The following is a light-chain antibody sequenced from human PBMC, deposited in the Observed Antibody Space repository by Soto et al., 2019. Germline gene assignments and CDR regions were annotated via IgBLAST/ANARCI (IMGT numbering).Light chain of an antibody. Sequence: QSVLTHSPSASGSPGQSVTISCTGTSSDVGGYNYVSWYQQHPGKAPKLMIYEVSKRPSGVPDRLSGSKSGDSASLTVSGLQAAEEADYYCRSYALSNNLGVVETGDRVTVL. CDR1: SSDVGGYNY. J-gene: IGLJ1*01. CDR3: RSYALSNNLGV. V-gene: IGLV2-8*01. CDR2: EVS.